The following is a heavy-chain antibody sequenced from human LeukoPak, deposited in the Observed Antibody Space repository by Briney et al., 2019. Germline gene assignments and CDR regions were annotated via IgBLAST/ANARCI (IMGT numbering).Heavy chain of an antibody. CDR3: ATYRGRDYYWGLDY. V-gene: IGHV4-34*01. D-gene: IGHD3-22*01. Sequence: SETLSLTCGVYGGSFSAYYWSWIRQPPGKGLEWIGEISHRGSTNYNPSLKSRVTISLDTPKNQFSLKLSSVTAADTAVYYCATYRGRDYYWGLDYWDQGTLVTVSS. CDR1: GGSFSAYY. J-gene: IGHJ4*02. CDR2: ISHRGST.